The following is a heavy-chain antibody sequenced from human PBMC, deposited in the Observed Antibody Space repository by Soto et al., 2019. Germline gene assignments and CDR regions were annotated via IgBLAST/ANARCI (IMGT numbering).Heavy chain of an antibody. J-gene: IGHJ4*02. V-gene: IGHV4-39*07. Sequence: SETLSLTCTVSGGSISSGGYYWSWVRQPPGTGLEWIGEINHSGSTNYNPSLKSRVTISVDTSKNQFSLKLTSVTAADTVVYYCARDKITGLFDYWGQGTLVTVSS. D-gene: IGHD2-8*02. CDR2: INHSGST. CDR1: GGSISSGGYY. CDR3: ARDKITGLFDY.